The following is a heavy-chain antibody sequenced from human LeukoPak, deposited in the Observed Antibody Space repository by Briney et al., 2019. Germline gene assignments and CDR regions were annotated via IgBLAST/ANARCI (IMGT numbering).Heavy chain of an antibody. CDR2: ISNDGGGI. CDR3: AKGSSGYFADL. Sequence: PGGSLRLSCAASGFIFNNYGLIWVRQAPGEGLEWVSAISNDGGGIQYAAFVEGRFTISRDNSKKTLSLHMSSLRAEDTALYYCAKGSSGYFADLWGQGTLVTVSS. J-gene: IGHJ5*02. CDR1: GFIFNNYG. D-gene: IGHD6-19*01. V-gene: IGHV3-23*01.